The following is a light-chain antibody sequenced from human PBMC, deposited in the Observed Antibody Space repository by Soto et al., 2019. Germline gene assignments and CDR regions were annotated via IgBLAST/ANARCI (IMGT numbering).Light chain of an antibody. V-gene: IGLV2-23*01. J-gene: IGLJ1*01. CDR3: CSFAAGNTYV. Sequence: QSVLTQPASVSGSPRQSIALSCTGTSSDVGTYNLVSWYQQHPGKAPKLLISEGGKRPSGVSDRFSGSKSGNTASLTISGLQAEDEADYYCCSFAAGNTYVFGTGTKLTVL. CDR2: EGG. CDR1: SSDVGTYNL.